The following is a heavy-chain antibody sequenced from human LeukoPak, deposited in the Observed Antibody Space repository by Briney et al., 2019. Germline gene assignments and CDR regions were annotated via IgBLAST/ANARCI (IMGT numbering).Heavy chain of an antibody. V-gene: IGHV4-59*12. Sequence: SETLSLTCTVSGGSISSYYWSWIRQPPGKGLEWIGYIYYSGSTNYNPSLKSRVTISVDTSKNQFSLKLSSVTAADTAVYYCAQLRWSPRQYWYFDLWGRGTLVTVSS. D-gene: IGHD4-23*01. CDR2: IYYSGST. J-gene: IGHJ2*01. CDR3: AQLRWSPRQYWYFDL. CDR1: GGSISSYY.